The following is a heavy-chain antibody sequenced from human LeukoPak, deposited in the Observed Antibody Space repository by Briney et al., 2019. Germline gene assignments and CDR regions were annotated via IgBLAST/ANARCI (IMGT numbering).Heavy chain of an antibody. CDR2: INPNSGGT. J-gene: IGHJ6*04. CDR3: ATDLVGTVGLDFWSDV. Sequence: ASVKVSCKASGYTFTGYYMHWVRQAPGQGLEWMGWINPNSGGTNYAQKFQGRVTMTRDTSISTAYMELSRLRSDDTAVYYCATDLVGTVGLDFWSDVWGKGTTVTVSS. V-gene: IGHV1-2*02. CDR1: GYTFTGYY. D-gene: IGHD3-3*01.